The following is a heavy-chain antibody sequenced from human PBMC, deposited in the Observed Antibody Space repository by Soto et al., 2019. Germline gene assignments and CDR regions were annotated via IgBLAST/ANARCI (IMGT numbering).Heavy chain of an antibody. D-gene: IGHD3-10*01. CDR3: ARHFASGTYPLDY. V-gene: IGHV4-39*01. J-gene: IGHJ4*02. CDR1: GGSISSSSYY. CDR2: IYYSGST. Sequence: PSETLSLTCTVSGGSISSSSYYWGWIRQPPGKGLEWIGSIYYSGSTYYNPSLKSRVTISVDTSKNQFSLKLSSVTAADTAVYFCARHFASGTYPLDYWGQGTLVTVSS.